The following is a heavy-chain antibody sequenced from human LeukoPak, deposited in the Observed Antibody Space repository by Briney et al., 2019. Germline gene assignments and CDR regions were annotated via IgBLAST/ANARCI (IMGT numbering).Heavy chain of an antibody. V-gene: IGHV1-18*01. D-gene: IGHD4-17*01. CDR1: GYTFTSYG. CDR2: ISAYNGNT. J-gene: IGHJ4*02. Sequence: ASVNVSCKASGYTFTSYGISWVRQAAGQGLEWMGWISAYNGNTNYAQKLQGRVTMTTDTSTSTAYMELRSLRSDDTAVYYCARVGQAGDYPRYYFDYWGQGTLVTVSS. CDR3: ARVGQAGDYPRYYFDY.